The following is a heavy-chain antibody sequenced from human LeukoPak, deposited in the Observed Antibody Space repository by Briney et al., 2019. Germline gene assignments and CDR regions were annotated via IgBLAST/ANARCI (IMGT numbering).Heavy chain of an antibody. CDR2: IYYSGST. CDR1: GGSISSGDYY. V-gene: IGHV4-30-4*01. CDR3: AGTDGSEYYFDY. J-gene: IGHJ4*02. Sequence: SETLSLICTVSGGSISSGDYYWSWIRQPPGKGLEWIGYIYYSGSTYYNPSLKSRVTISVDTSKNQFSLKLSSVTAADTAVYYCAGTDGSEYYFDYWGQGTLVTVSS. D-gene: IGHD3-10*01.